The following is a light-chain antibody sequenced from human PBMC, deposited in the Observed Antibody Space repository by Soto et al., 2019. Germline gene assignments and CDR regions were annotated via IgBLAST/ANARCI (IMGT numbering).Light chain of an antibody. J-gene: IGLJ1*01. V-gene: IGLV2-8*01. CDR3: SSYAGTYIV. CDR1: SSDVGGYNY. CDR2: DVS. Sequence: QSALTQPPSASGSPGQSVTISCTGTSSDVGGYNYVSWYQQHPGKAPKLMIYDVSQRPSGVPDRFSGSKSGNTASLTVSGLQAEDEADYYCSSYAGTYIVFGTGNKLTVL.